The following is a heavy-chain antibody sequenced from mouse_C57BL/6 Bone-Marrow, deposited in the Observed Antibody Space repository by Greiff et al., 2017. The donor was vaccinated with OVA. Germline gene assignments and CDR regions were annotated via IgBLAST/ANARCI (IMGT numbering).Heavy chain of an antibody. Sequence: LVESGAELVRPGTSVKVSCKASGYAFTNYLIEWVKQRPGQGLEWIGVINPGSGGTNYNEKFKGKATLTADKSSSTAYMQLSSLTSEDSAVYFCARSPIYYYGSSYDYFDYWGQGTTLTVSS. CDR2: INPGSGGT. CDR1: GYAFTNYL. D-gene: IGHD1-1*01. CDR3: ARSPIYYYGSSYDYFDY. V-gene: IGHV1-54*01. J-gene: IGHJ2*01.